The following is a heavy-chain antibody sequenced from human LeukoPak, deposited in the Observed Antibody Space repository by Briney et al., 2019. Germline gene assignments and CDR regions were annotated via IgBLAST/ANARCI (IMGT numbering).Heavy chain of an antibody. CDR3: ARDVSTMAIAFDY. J-gene: IGHJ4*02. Sequence: PGGSLRLSCAASGFTFSSYSMNWVRQAPGKGLEWVSSISSSSSYIFYADSVKGRFTISRDNAKNSLYLQMNSLRAEDTAVYYCARDVSTMAIAFDYWGQGTLVTVSS. V-gene: IGHV3-21*01. D-gene: IGHD3-10*01. CDR1: GFTFSSYS. CDR2: ISSSSSYI.